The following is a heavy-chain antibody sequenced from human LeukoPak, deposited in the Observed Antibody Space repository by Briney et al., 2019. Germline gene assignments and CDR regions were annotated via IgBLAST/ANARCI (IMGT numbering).Heavy chain of an antibody. CDR1: GYTFTTYG. D-gene: IGHD3-22*01. CDR3: ARGPHERSGYPDD. Sequence: ASVKVSCKASGYTFTTYGITWVRQAPGQGLEWMGWISPYNGNTNYAQKFQGRVTLTTDTSTSTAYMELRRLRSDDTAVYYCARGPHERSGYPDDWGQGTLVTVSS. J-gene: IGHJ4*02. CDR2: ISPYNGNT. V-gene: IGHV1-18*01.